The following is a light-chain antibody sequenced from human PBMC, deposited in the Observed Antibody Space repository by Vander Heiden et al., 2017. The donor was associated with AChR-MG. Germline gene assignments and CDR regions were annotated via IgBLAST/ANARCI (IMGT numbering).Light chain of an antibody. J-gene: IGKJ1*01. CDR3: QQRDSLPRT. V-gene: IGKV1-39*01. CDR1: QSISRY. CDR2: GAS. Sequence: DIQMTQSPSSLSASVGDRVTITCRASQSISRYLNWYQQKPGTAPKLLIYGASSFQSGVPSRFSGSGTGTDFTLTISRLHPEDFATYYCQQRDSLPRTFGQRTKVEIK.